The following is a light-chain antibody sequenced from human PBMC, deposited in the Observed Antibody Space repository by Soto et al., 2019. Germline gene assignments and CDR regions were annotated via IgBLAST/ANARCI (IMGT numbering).Light chain of an antibody. V-gene: IGKV1-39*01. CDR1: QSIRRY. Sequence: DIQMSQSPFSLSPSVGDRVTIASRASQSIRRYLNWYQQKQGKAPKFXIYAASSLPSGVPSRFSGSGSGTDFTRTISSLQPEDFSTDYCRQSYSSTPTFGQGTKVDI. CDR2: AAS. J-gene: IGKJ1*01. CDR3: RQSYSSTPT.